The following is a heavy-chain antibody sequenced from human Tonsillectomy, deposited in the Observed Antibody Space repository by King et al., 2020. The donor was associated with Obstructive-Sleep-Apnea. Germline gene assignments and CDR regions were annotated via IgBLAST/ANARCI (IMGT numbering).Heavy chain of an antibody. CDR1: GFTFSSYG. Sequence: VQLVESGGGVVQPGGSLRLSCAASGFTFSSYGMHWVRQAPGKGLEWGVVIRYDGSKKYYADSVKGRFTISRHNSKNTLYLQMNSLRAEDTAVYYCAKEHRHYGDNPEKYFDYWGQGTLVTVS. CDR3: AKEHRHYGDNPEKYFDY. V-gene: IGHV3-30*02. CDR2: IRYDGSKK. D-gene: IGHD4-23*01. J-gene: IGHJ4*02.